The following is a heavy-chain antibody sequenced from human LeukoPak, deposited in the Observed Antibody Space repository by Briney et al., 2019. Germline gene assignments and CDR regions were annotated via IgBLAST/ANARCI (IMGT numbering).Heavy chain of an antibody. CDR2: IYHSGST. Sequence: PSETLSLTCTVSDYSISSGYGYYWGWIRQPPGKGLEWIGHIYHSGSTQYNPSLKSRVTISVDMSKNQFSLKMTSVSAADTAVYYCARRTTYFGWHRSESPSCFDYWGQGTLVTVSS. J-gene: IGHJ4*02. V-gene: IGHV4-38-2*02. CDR1: DYSISSGYGYY. D-gene: IGHD3-9*01. CDR3: ARRTTYFGWHRSESPSCFDY.